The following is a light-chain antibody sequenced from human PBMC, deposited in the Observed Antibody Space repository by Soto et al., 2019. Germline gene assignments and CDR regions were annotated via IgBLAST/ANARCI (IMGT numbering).Light chain of an antibody. Sequence: EIVLTQSPGTLSLSPGERATLSCRATESVDSNYLAWYQQKPGQAPRLLIYGAASRATGTPDRFSDSGSGTDFILTISRLDPEDSAVYYCQQYSDSPQTFGQGTKVEIK. CDR3: QQYSDSPQT. V-gene: IGKV3-20*01. CDR1: ESVDSNY. CDR2: GAA. J-gene: IGKJ1*01.